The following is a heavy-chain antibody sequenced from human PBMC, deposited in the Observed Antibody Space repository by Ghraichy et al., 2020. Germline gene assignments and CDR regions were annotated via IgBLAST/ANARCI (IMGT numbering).Heavy chain of an antibody. CDR1: GDSVSSNSGA. J-gene: IGHJ4*02. D-gene: IGHD5-24*01. V-gene: IGHV6-1*01. Sequence: SQTLSLTCAISGDSVSSNSGAWNWIRQSPSRGLEWLGRTYYRSKWYNDYALSVKSRITINPDTSKNQFSLQLNSVTLEDTAVYYCAGDSSVGDGRNPCFDFWGQGTLVTVSS. CDR3: AGDSSVGDGRNPCFDF. CDR2: TYYRSKWYN.